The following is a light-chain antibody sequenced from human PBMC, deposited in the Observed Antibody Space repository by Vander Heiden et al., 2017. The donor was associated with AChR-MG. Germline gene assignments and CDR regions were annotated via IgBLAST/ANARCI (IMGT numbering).Light chain of an antibody. J-gene: IGKJ2*01. CDR3: QQYASSPT. Sequence: EIVLTQSPGNLSSSPGESATLSCRASQPVSSNYLAWYQQKPGQAPRLLIYGASYRATGIPDRFSGGGSGRDFTLTISRLEPEDFAVYYCQQYASSPTFCQGARLDI. CDR1: QPVSSNY. V-gene: IGKV3-20*01. CDR2: GAS.